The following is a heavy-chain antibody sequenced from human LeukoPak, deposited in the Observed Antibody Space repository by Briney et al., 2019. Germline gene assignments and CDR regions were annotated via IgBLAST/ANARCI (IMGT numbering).Heavy chain of an antibody. D-gene: IGHD4-11*01. V-gene: IGHV3-23*01. CDR1: GFTFSRYS. CDR2: ISASGDGT. CDR3: AKDVTTLTTFFDS. Sequence: PGGSLRLSCAASGFTFSRYSMNWVRQAPGKGLEWVSAISASGDGTYYADSVKGRFTISRDNSKNTLYLQMNSLRAEDTALYYCAKDVTTLTTFFDSWGQGTLVTVSS. J-gene: IGHJ4*02.